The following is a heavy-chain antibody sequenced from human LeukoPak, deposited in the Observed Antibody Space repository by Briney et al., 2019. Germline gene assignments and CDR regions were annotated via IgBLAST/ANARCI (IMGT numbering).Heavy chain of an antibody. J-gene: IGHJ4*02. V-gene: IGHV1-18*01. D-gene: IGHD3-10*01. CDR2: ISAYNGNT. CDR1: GYTFTSYG. Sequence: ASVKVSCKASGYTFTSYGTSWVRQAPGQGLEWMGWISAYNGNTNYAQKLQGRVTMTTDTSTSTAYMELRSLRSDDTAAYYCARDVLGEWFGELLDYWGQGTLVTVSS. CDR3: ARDVLGEWFGELLDY.